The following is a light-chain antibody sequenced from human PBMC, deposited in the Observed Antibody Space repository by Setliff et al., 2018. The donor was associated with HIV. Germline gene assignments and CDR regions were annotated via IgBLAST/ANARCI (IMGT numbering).Light chain of an antibody. J-gene: IGLJ1*01. CDR3: SSYTSTSTLWV. CDR2: DVS. V-gene: IGLV2-14*03. Sequence: SALAQAASVSGSPGQSITMSCTGTRSDVGGYNYVSWYQQHPGKAPKLMIYDVSNRPSGVSNRFSGSKSGNTASLTISGLQAEDEADYYCSSYTSTSTLWVFGTGTKVTV. CDR1: RSDVGGYNY.